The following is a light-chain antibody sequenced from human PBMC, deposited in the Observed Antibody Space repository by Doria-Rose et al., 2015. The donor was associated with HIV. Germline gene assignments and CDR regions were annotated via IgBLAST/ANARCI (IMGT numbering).Light chain of an antibody. Sequence: TCRASQDISNSLAWYQQKPGKTPKLLLYAASRLESGVPSRFSGSGSGTDYTLTISSLQPADFATYYCQQYYSTPRTFGQGTKVEIK. CDR2: AAS. CDR1: QDISNS. V-gene: IGKV1-NL1*01. J-gene: IGKJ1*01. CDR3: QQYYSTPRT.